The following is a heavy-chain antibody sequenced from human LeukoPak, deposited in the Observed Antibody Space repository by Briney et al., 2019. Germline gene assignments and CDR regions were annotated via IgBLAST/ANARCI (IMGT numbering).Heavy chain of an antibody. Sequence: GRSLRLSCAASGFTFSSYGMHWVRQAPGKGLEWVAVISYDGSNKYYADSVKGRFTISRDNSKNTLYLQMNSLRAEDTAVYYCAKEGYSSSWYARSGYFDYWGQGTLVTVSS. CDR3: AKEGYSSSWYARSGYFDY. CDR1: GFTFSSYG. CDR2: ISYDGSNK. D-gene: IGHD6-13*01. V-gene: IGHV3-30*18. J-gene: IGHJ4*02.